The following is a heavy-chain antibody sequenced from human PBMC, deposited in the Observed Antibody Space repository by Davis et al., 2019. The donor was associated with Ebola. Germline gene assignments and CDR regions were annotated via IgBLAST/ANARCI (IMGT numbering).Heavy chain of an antibody. CDR3: ARNDFWSGYYRSNYYYYYGMDV. V-gene: IGHV4-34*01. J-gene: IGHJ6*02. D-gene: IGHD3-3*01. Sequence: PGGSLRLSCAVYGGSFSGYYWSWIRQPPGKGLEWIGEINHSGSTNYNPSLKSRVTISVDTSKNQFSLKLSYVTAADTAVYYCARNDFWSGYYRSNYYYYYGMDVWGQGTTVTVSS. CDR1: GGSFSGYY. CDR2: INHSGST.